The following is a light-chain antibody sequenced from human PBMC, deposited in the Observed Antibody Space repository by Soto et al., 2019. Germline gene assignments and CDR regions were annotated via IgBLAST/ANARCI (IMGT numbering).Light chain of an antibody. CDR2: EVS. CDR3: SSYTSSNTRFV. CDR1: STDIGDYNY. Sequence: TQAAAVSGCPGQSITISCTGASTDIGDYNYVSWFQQHPGKAPKLMIYEVSYRPSGVSHRFSGSKPGNTASPTISGLQAEDEADYYCSSYTSSNTRFVFGTGTKVTVL. V-gene: IGLV2-14*01. J-gene: IGLJ1*01.